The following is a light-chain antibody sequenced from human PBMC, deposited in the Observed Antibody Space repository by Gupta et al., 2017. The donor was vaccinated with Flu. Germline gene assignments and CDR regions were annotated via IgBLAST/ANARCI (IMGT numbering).Light chain of an antibody. CDR3: LAWYSSTANWV. CDR2: QDT. CDR1: NLGNQY. V-gene: IGLV3-1*01. J-gene: IGLJ3*02. Sequence: DNLGNQYACWYQKKPGQSPALDIYQDTKRPSRIPEQFSGSNSGNIATLTISETQAIDEAAYYCLAWYSSTANWVFCGGTELTVL.